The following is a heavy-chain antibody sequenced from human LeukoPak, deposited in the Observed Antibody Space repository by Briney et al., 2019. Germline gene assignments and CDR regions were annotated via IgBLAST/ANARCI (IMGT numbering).Heavy chain of an antibody. CDR2: ISSSSSYI. CDR3: ARDLDYYDSSGYYYPHAFDI. V-gene: IGHV3-21*01. CDR1: GFTFSSYS. D-gene: IGHD3-22*01. J-gene: IGHJ3*02. Sequence: GGSLRLSCAASGFTFSSYSMNWVRQAPGKGLEWVSSISSSSSYIYYADSVKGRFTISRDNAKNSLYLQMNSLRAEDTAVYYCARDLDYYDSSGYYYPHAFDIWGQGTTVTVSS.